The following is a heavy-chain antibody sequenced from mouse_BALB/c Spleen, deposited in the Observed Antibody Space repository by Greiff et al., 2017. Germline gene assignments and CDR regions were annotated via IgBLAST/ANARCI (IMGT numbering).Heavy chain of an antibody. Sequence: EVHLVESGGGLVKPGGSLKLSCAASGFAFSSYDMSWVRQTPEKRLEWVAYISSGGGSTYYPDTVKGRFTISRDNAKNTLYLQMSSLKSEDTAMYYCARHYYDYDWYFDVWGAGTTVTVSS. CDR2: ISSGGGST. D-gene: IGHD2-4*01. CDR1: GFAFSSYD. V-gene: IGHV5-12-1*01. CDR3: ARHYYDYDWYFDV. J-gene: IGHJ1*01.